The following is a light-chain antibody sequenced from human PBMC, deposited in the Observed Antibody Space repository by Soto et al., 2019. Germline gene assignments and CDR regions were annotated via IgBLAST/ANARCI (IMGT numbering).Light chain of an antibody. J-gene: IGLJ2*01. CDR2: SSN. V-gene: IGLV1-44*01. CDR3: AAWGESLNGVV. Sequence: QSVLTQPPSASGTPGQRVTISCSGSSSNIGSNSVNWYQQLPGTAPKLLMYSSNQRPSGVPDRFSGSKAGTSASLASSGLQSEDEGDYYFAAWGESLNGVVFGGGTKLTVL. CDR1: SSNIGSNS.